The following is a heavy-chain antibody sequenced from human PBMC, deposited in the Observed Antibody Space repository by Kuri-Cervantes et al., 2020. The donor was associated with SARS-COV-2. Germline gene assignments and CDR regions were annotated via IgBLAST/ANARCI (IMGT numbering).Heavy chain of an antibody. Sequence: ASVKVSCKASGGTFSSYAISWVRQAPGQGLEWMGWISAYNGNTNYAQKLQGRVTMTTDTSASTAYMELSSLRSEDTAVYYCARSSPIAVAGSLAYWGQGTLVTVSS. CDR1: GGTFSSYA. CDR2: ISAYNGNT. CDR3: ARSSPIAVAGSLAY. V-gene: IGHV1-18*01. D-gene: IGHD6-19*01. J-gene: IGHJ4*02.